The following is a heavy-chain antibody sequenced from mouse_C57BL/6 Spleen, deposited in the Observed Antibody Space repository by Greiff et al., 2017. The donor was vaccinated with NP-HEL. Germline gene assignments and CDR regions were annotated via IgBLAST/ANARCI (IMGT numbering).Heavy chain of an antibody. Sequence: QVQLQQSGAELVKPGASVKMSCKASGYTFTSYWITWVKQRPGQGLEWIGDIYPGSGSTNYNEKFKSKATLTVDTSSSTAYMQLSSLTSEDSAVYYCARENDYDGIDYWGQGTTLTVSS. CDR3: ARENDYDGIDY. V-gene: IGHV1-55*01. CDR1: GYTFTSYW. CDR2: IYPGSGST. J-gene: IGHJ2*01. D-gene: IGHD2-4*01.